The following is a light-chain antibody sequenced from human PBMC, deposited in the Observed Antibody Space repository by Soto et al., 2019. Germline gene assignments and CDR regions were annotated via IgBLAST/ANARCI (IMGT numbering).Light chain of an antibody. V-gene: IGLV2-8*01. CDR2: EVN. Sequence: QSALTQPSSASGSPGQSVTISCTGPSSDVGGYNYVSWYQQHPGKAPKLMIYEVNKRPSGVPDRFSGSKSGNTASLTVSGLQAEDEADYYCSSYAGSNIVFGGGTKLTVL. J-gene: IGLJ2*01. CDR3: SSYAGSNIV. CDR1: SSDVGGYNY.